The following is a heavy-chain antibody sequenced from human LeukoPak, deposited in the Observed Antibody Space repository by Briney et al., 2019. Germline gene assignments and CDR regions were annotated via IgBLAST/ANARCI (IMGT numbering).Heavy chain of an antibody. D-gene: IGHD3-9*01. CDR2: IYSGGST. CDR1: GFTVSSNY. CDR3: ARCQGDILTGYYNVY. Sequence: PGGSLRLSCAASGFTVSSNYMSWVRKAPGKGLEWVSVIYSGGSTYYADSVKGRFSISRDDSKNTLYLQMNSLRAEDTAVYYCARCQGDILTGYYNVYWGQGTLVTVSS. J-gene: IGHJ4*02. V-gene: IGHV3-66*01.